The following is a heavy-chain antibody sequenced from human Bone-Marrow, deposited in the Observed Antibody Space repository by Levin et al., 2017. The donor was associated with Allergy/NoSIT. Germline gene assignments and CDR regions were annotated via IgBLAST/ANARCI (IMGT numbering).Heavy chain of an antibody. CDR3: ARFHDSGALGGYYFDY. J-gene: IGHJ4*02. CDR2: ISSSSSTI. V-gene: IGHV3-48*04. CDR1: GFTFSSYS. D-gene: IGHD1-26*01. Sequence: GESLKISCAASGFTFSSYSMNWVRQAPGKGLEWVSYISSSSSTIYYADSVKGRFTISRDNAKNSLYLQMNSLRAEDTAVYYCARFHDSGALGGYYFDYWGQGTLVTVSS.